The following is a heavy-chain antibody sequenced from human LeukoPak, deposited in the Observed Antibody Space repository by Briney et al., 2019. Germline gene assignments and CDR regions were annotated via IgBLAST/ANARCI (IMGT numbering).Heavy chain of an antibody. CDR2: IIPIFGTA. V-gene: IGHV1-69*13. D-gene: IGHD4-11*01. CDR3: TRDRGDSNHEYV. CDR1: GDTFSNYV. J-gene: IGHJ6*04. Sequence: ASVKVSCKASGDTFSNYVVSWVRQAPGQGLEWMGGIIPIFGTANYAQKFQGRVTITADESTSTAYMELSSLRSEDTAVYYCTRDRGDSNHEYVWGKGTTVTVSS.